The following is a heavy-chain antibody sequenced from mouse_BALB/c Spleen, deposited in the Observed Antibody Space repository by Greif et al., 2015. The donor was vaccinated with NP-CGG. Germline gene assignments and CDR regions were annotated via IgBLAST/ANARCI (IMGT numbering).Heavy chain of an antibody. Sequence: EVKLMESGPSLVKPSQTLSLTCSVTGDSITSGYWNWIRKFPGNKLEYMGYISYSGSTYYNPSLKSRISITRDTSKNQYYLQLNSVTTEDTATYYCARGITTATRRDYYAMDYWGQGTSVTVSS. CDR2: ISYSGST. J-gene: IGHJ4*01. CDR3: ARGITTATRRDYYAMDY. CDR1: GDSITSGY. D-gene: IGHD1-2*01. V-gene: IGHV3-8*02.